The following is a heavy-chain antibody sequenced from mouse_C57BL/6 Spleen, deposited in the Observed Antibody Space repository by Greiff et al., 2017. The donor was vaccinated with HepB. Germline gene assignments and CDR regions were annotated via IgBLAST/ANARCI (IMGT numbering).Heavy chain of an antibody. J-gene: IGHJ1*03. CDR1: GYSITSGYY. Sequence: EVKLVESGPGLVKPSQSLSLTCSVTGYSITSGYYWNWIRQFPGNKLEWMGYISYDGSNNYNPSLKNRISITRDTSKNQFFLKLNSVTTEDTATYYCAREEDWYFDVWGTGTTVTVSS. CDR3: AREEDWYFDV. CDR2: ISYDGSN. V-gene: IGHV3-6*01.